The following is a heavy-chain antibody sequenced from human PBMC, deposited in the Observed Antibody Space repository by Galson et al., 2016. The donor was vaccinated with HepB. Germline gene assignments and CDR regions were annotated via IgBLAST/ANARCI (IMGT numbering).Heavy chain of an antibody. V-gene: IGHV3-23*01. CDR1: GFTLSSYA. CDR2: ISGSGDKT. Sequence: SLRLSCAASGFTLSSYAMSWIRLAPGEGPEWVSVISGSGDKTYYANLVKGRFTISRDNSKNTLNLQMDSLGAEDTAVYYCAKFSSDWHYFDYWGQGILVTVSS. D-gene: IGHD6-19*01. J-gene: IGHJ4*02. CDR3: AKFSSDWHYFDY.